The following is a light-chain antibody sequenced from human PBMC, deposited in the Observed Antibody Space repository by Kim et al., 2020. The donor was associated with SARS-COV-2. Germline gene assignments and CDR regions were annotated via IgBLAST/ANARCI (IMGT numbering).Light chain of an antibody. J-gene: IGLJ3*02. Sequence: QAVVTQEPSLTVSPGGTVTLTCASSTGAVTSGHHPNWIQQKPGQPPRGLIYGATKKHSWTPARFSGSLLGGKAALTVSGVQPEDEADYFCLIVYPGEAWVFGGGTQLTVL. CDR3: LIVYPGEAWV. V-gene: IGLV7-43*01. CDR1: TGAVTSGHH. CDR2: GAT.